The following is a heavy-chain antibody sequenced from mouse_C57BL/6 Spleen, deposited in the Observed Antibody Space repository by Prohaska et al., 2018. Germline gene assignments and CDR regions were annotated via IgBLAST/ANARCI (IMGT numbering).Heavy chain of an antibody. CDR2: INPNNGGT. CDR1: GYTFPDYY. Sequence: EVQLQQSGPELVKPGASVKISCKASGYTFPDYYMNWVKQSHGKSLEWIGDINPNNGGTSYNQKFKGKATLTVDKSSSTAYMELRSLTSEDSAVYYCARGGYYYAMDYWGQGTSVTVSS. V-gene: IGHV1-26*01. J-gene: IGHJ4*01. CDR3: ARGGYYYAMDY.